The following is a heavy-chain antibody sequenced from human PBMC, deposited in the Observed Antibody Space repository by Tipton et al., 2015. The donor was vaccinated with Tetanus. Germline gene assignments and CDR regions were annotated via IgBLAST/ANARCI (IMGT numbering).Heavy chain of an antibody. Sequence: TLSLTCTVSGDSVSGYYWSWIRQPPRKGLEWVGYVYYTGDTTYNPSLKSRVTISMDRSENQISLKMTSVTAADTAVYYCAGVTAQRTGLYFEHWGEGTQVTVSS. CDR1: GDSVSGYY. CDR3: AGVTAQRTGLYFEH. V-gene: IGHV4-59*02. D-gene: IGHD2-8*02. CDR2: VYYTGDT. J-gene: IGHJ1*01.